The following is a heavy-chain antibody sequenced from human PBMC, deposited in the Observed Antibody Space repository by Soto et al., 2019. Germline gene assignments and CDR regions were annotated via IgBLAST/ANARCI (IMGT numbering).Heavy chain of an antibody. V-gene: IGHV1-18*01. D-gene: IGHD1-26*01. J-gene: IGHJ5*02. CDR1: RYTFNRYG. CDR3: ARVVGALGHWFDP. CDR2: FSAYNGNT. Sequence: GPPVNVSWTACRYTFNRYGICCVQQAPGQGPEWMGRFSAYNGNTNSAQKLKGRVPMTTDTSTSTAYMELRSLRSDDTAVYYCARVVGALGHWFDPWGKGTLVTVSS.